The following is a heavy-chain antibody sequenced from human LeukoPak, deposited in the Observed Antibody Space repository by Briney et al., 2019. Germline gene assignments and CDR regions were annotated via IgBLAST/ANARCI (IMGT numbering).Heavy chain of an antibody. D-gene: IGHD3-10*01. CDR1: GGSISSSSYY. CDR2: IYSSGST. Sequence: SETLSLTCTVSGGSISSSSYYWSWIRQPPGKGLEWIGYIYSSGSTNYNPSLKSRVTMSVDTFKNQLSLKVSSVTAADTAVYYCARVFDSGSQAYFYYMDVWGKGTTVIISS. CDR3: ARVFDSGSQAYFYYMDV. V-gene: IGHV4-61*01. J-gene: IGHJ6*03.